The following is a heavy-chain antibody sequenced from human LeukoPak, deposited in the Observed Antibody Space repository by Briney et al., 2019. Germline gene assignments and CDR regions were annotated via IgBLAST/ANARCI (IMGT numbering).Heavy chain of an antibody. CDR1: GFTFSPYS. CDR3: AKDLQQQLVLAPGY. D-gene: IGHD6-13*01. J-gene: IGHJ4*02. V-gene: IGHV3-30*18. CDR2: ISYDGSNK. Sequence: PGGSLRLSCAASGFTFSPYSMSWVRQAPGKGLEWVAVISYDGSNKYYADSVKGRFTISRDNSKNTLYLQMSSLRAEDTAVYYCAKDLQQQLVLAPGYWGQGTLVTVSS.